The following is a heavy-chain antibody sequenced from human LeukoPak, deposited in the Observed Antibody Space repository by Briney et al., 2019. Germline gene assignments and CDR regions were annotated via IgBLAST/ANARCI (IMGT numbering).Heavy chain of an antibody. J-gene: IGHJ6*03. Sequence: GGSLRLSCAASGFTFTVYSMTWVRQAPGKGLEWISHISAASHGIYYADSVKGRFTVSRDNAKNSVFLQMNSLRADDTAVYYCARSPHYYMDVWGKGTTVTISS. CDR1: GFTFTVYS. V-gene: IGHV3-48*01. CDR3: ARSPHYYMDV. CDR2: ISAASHGI.